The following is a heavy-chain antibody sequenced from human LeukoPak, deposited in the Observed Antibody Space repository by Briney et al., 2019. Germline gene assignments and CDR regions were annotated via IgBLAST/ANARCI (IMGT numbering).Heavy chain of an antibody. D-gene: IGHD3-10*01. J-gene: IGHJ4*02. V-gene: IGHV3-23*01. CDR3: AKYRLWFGELAL. CDR2: ISGSGGST. CDR1: GFTFSSYG. Sequence: GGSLRLSCAASGFTFSSYGMSWVRQAPGKGLEWVSAISGSGGSTYYADSVKGRFTISRDNSKNTLYLQMNSLRAEDTAVYYCAKYRLWFGELALGGQGTLVTVSS.